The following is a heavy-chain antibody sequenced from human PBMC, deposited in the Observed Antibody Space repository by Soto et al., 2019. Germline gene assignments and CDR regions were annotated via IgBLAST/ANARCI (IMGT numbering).Heavy chain of an antibody. Sequence: GASVKVSCKASGYTLTSYYMHWVRQAPGQGLEWMGIINPSGGSTSYAQKFQGRVTMTRDTSTSTVYMELSSLRSEDTAVYYCAREVFCSGGSCTAVRVNWFDPWGQGTLVTVSS. D-gene: IGHD2-15*01. J-gene: IGHJ5*02. V-gene: IGHV1-46*01. CDR1: GYTLTSYY. CDR3: AREVFCSGGSCTAVRVNWFDP. CDR2: INPSGGST.